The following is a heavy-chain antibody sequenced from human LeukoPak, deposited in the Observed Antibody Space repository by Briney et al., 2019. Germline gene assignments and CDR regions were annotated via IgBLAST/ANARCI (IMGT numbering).Heavy chain of an antibody. V-gene: IGHV3-43*01. CDR1: GFTLDDYT. J-gene: IGHJ6*02. D-gene: IGHD6-13*01. CDR3: AKDFSRSWWFGMDV. Sequence: PGGSLRLSRAASGFTLDDYTMHWVRQAPGKGLEWVSVIRGDGDGTYYAFSVEGRFTISRDNSKNSLYLQMDSLRTEDTALYYCAKDFSRSWWFGMDVWGQGITVTVSS. CDR2: IRGDGDGT.